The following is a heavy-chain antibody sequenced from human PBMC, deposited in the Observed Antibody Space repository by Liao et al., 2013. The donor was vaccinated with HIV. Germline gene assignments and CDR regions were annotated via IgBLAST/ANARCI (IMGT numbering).Heavy chain of an antibody. D-gene: IGHD3-22*01. Sequence: QVQLQQWGAGLLKPSETLSLTCTVSGGSISSSSHYWSWIRQPAGKGLEWIGRIYVSGSTNYNPSLRSRVTISVDTSKNQLSLKLSSVTAADTAVYFCGRAGSFGSSAYCIDYWAREPWSRSPQ. CDR2: IYVSGST. CDR1: GGSISSSSHY. V-gene: IGHV4-61*10. J-gene: IGHJ4*02. CDR3: GRAGSFGSSAYCIDY.